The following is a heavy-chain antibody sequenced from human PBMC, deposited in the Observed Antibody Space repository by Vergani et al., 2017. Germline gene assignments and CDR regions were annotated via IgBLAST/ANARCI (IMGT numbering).Heavy chain of an antibody. CDR1: GFTFSSYR. Sequence: QVQLVESGGGVVQPGRSLRLSCAASGFTFSSYRMHWVRQAPGKGLEWVAVIWYDGSNKYYADSVKGRFTISRDNSKNTLYLLMNSLRAEDTAVYYCAREFRDSSGYYYAHPFDYWGQGTLVTVSS. CDR2: IWYDGSNK. V-gene: IGHV3-33*01. CDR3: AREFRDSSGYYYAHPFDY. D-gene: IGHD3-22*01. J-gene: IGHJ4*02.